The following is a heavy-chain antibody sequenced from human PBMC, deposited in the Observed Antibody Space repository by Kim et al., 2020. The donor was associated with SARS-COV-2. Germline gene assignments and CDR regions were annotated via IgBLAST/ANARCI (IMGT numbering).Heavy chain of an antibody. Sequence: ADSVKGRFTISRDNSKNTLYLQMNSLRAEDTAVYYCAKGGYSYGYDAFDIWGQGTMVTVSS. D-gene: IGHD5-18*01. V-gene: IGHV3-30*02. J-gene: IGHJ3*02. CDR3: AKGGYSYGYDAFDI.